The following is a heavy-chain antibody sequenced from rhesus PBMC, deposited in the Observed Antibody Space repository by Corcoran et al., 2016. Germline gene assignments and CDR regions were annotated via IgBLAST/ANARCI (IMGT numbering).Heavy chain of an antibody. J-gene: IGHJ5-1*01. V-gene: IGHV4-73*01. CDR2: IDGNRAST. CDR3: ARTRGVDV. Sequence: QVTLQQWGEGLVKPSETLSLTCAVYGGSISGYYWNWIRQPPGKGLEWMGNIDGNRASTNYNPSLKNRVTIATDTSKKQVSLKLSSVTAADTAVYYCARTRGVDVWGPGVLVTVSS. CDR1: GGSISGYY.